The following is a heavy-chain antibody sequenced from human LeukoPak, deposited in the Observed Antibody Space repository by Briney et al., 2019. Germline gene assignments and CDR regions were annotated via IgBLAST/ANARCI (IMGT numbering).Heavy chain of an antibody. Sequence: ASVKVSCKASGYTFTGYYMHWVRQAPGQGLEWMGWIHPNSGGTNYAQKFQGRVTMTRDTSISTAYMELSRLRSDDTAVYYCARVLRPGDYPFDIWGQGTMVTVSS. V-gene: IGHV1-2*02. J-gene: IGHJ3*02. CDR3: ARVLRPGDYPFDI. CDR2: IHPNSGGT. CDR1: GYTFTGYY. D-gene: IGHD4-17*01.